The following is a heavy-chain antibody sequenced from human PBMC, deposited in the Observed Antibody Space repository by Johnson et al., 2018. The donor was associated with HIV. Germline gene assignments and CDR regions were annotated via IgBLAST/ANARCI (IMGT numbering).Heavy chain of an antibody. D-gene: IGHD3-16*01. CDR3: AKGLGGAFDI. V-gene: IGHV3-23*04. J-gene: IGHJ3*02. CDR1: GFTFNNYV. Sequence: VQLVESGGGLVQPGGSLRLSCAASGFTFNNYVMTWVRQAPGKGLEWVSGISGSAFGPYYADSVRGRFTISRDNSKNTLYLQMNSLRAEDTAVYYCAKGLGGAFDIWGRGTMVTVS. CDR2: ISGSAFGP.